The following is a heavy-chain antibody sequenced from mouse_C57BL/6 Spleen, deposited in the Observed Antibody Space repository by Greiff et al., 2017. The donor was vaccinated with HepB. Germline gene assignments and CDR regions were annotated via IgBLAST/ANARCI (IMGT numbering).Heavy chain of an antibody. CDR1: GYTFTSYW. CDR2: IDPSDSYT. J-gene: IGHJ2*01. D-gene: IGHD1-1*01. CDR3: ARATTVGYFDY. Sequence: VQLQQSGAELVKPGASVKLSCKASGYTFTSYWMQWVKQRPGQGLEWIGEIDPSDSYTNYNQKFKGKATLTVDTSSSTAYMQRSSLTSEDSAVYYCARATTVGYFDYWGQGTTLTVSS. V-gene: IGHV1-50*01.